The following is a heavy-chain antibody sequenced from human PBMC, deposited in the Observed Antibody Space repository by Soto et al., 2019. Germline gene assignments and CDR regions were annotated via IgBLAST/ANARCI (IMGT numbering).Heavy chain of an antibody. D-gene: IGHD2-2*01. CDR2: IYPGDSDT. Sequence: GESLKISCKGSGYSFTSYWIGWVRQMPGKGLEWMGIIYPGDSDTRYSPSFQGQVTISADKSISTAYLQWSSLKAPDTAMYYCARHYCSSTSCCPVYYYYYGMDVWGQGTTVTVSS. CDR3: ARHYCSSTSCCPVYYYYYGMDV. J-gene: IGHJ6*02. V-gene: IGHV5-51*01. CDR1: GYSFTSYW.